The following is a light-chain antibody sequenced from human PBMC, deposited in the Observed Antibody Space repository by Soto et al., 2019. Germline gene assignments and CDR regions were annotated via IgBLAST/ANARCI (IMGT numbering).Light chain of an antibody. CDR1: QSISSW. Sequence: DIQMTQSPSTLSASVGDRVTITCRASQSISSWLAWYQQKPGKVPKLLIYKASTLESGVPSRFSGSESGTEFTLTISSLQPDDFAPYYCQQYNSNPLTFGGGTKVEIK. CDR2: KAS. J-gene: IGKJ4*01. CDR3: QQYNSNPLT. V-gene: IGKV1-5*03.